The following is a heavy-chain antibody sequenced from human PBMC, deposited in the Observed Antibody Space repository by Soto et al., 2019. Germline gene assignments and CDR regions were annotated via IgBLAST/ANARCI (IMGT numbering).Heavy chain of an antibody. V-gene: IGHV3-30*18. CDR3: AKEAARLNYYYGMDV. J-gene: IGHJ6*02. D-gene: IGHD6-6*01. CDR1: GFTFSSYG. Sequence: XGFLRLSFAASGFTFSSYGMHWVGQAPGKGLEWVAVISYDGSNKYYADSVKGRFTISRDNSKNTLYLQMNSLRAEDTAVYYCAKEAARLNYYYGMDVWGQGTTVTVSS. CDR2: ISYDGSNK.